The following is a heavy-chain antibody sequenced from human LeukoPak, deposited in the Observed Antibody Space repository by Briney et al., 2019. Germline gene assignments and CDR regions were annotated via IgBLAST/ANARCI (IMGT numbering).Heavy chain of an antibody. CDR3: ARDRADGYNYGDYFDN. D-gene: IGHD5-18*01. Sequence: PGGSLRLSCAGSGFIVSGNYMSWVRQAAGKGLEWVSVIYGSSRTYYADSVKGRFTISRDNSKNTVYLQVDSLRAEDTAVYYCARDRADGYNYGDYFDNWGQGTLVTVSS. J-gene: IGHJ4*02. CDR2: IYGSSRT. CDR1: GFIVSGNY. V-gene: IGHV3-66*01.